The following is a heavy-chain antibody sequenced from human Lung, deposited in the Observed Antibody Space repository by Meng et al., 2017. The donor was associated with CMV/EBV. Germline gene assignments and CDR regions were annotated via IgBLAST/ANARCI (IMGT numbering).Heavy chain of an antibody. V-gene: IGHV6-1*01. CDR3: ARGINGGCGD. D-gene: IGHD4-23*01. CDR1: GDIVSSNSAA. Sequence: QGELQQSGPGLVKPSQSHSLTCAISGDIVSSNSAAWHWSRQSASRGLEWLGRTYYRFKWYHEYAVSVKSRITISPDTPKNQFSLQLNSMTPEDTAVYYCARGINGGCGDWGQGTLVTVSS. CDR2: TYYRFKWYH. J-gene: IGHJ4*02.